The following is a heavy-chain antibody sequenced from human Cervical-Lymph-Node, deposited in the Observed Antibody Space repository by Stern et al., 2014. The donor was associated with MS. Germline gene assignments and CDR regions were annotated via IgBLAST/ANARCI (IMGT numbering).Heavy chain of an antibody. V-gene: IGHV4-4*02. CDR2: ICHRGGT. D-gene: IGHD3-10*01. J-gene: IGHJ5*02. CDR3: ARAAAFGELFFDH. Sequence: QVQLQESGPGLVKPSGTLSLTCAVSGGSISSSNWWSWVRQPPGKGLEWIGKICHRGGTNCNPSLKSRVTISVDKSKTQFALKLSSVTAADTAVYYCARAAAFGELFFDHWGQGTLVTVSS. CDR1: GGSISSSNW.